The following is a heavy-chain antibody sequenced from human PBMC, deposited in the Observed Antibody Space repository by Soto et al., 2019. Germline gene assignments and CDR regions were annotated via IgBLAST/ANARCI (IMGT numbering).Heavy chain of an antibody. J-gene: IGHJ4*02. CDR1: GYTFTSYG. Sequence: ASVKVSCKASGYTFTSYGISWGRQAPGQGLEGMGWISAYNGNTNYAQKLQGRVTMTTDTSTSTAYMELRSLRSDDTALYYCARERAVQFLECAPAVSFDYWGQGTLVTVSS. CDR3: ARERAVQFLECAPAVSFDY. V-gene: IGHV1-18*04. D-gene: IGHD3-3*01. CDR2: ISAYNGNT.